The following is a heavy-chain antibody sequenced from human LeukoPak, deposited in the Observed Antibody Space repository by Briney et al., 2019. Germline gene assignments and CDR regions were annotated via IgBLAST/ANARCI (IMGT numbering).Heavy chain of an antibody. J-gene: IGHJ4*02. CDR3: ARDLLLWFGELQYYFDY. CDR1: GYTFTSYA. Sequence: ASVKVSCKASGYTFTSYAMHWVRQAPGQRLEWMGWINAGNGNTKYSQKFQGRVTITRDTSASIAYMELSSLRSEDTAVYYCARDLLLWFGELQYYFDYWGQGTLVTVSS. CDR2: INAGNGNT. D-gene: IGHD3-10*01. V-gene: IGHV1-3*01.